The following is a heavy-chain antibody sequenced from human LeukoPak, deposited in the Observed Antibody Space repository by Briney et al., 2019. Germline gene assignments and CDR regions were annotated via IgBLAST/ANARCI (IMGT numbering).Heavy chain of an antibody. CDR3: ARHETYYDSSGYYRVFAY. Sequence: SETPSLPCTVSGGSISSYYWSWIRQPPGKGLEWIGYIYYSGSTNYNPSLKSRVTISVDTSKNQFSLKLSSVTAADTAVYYCARHETYYDSSGYYRVFAYWGQGSLVTVSS. V-gene: IGHV4-59*08. J-gene: IGHJ4*01. CDR2: IYYSGST. CDR1: GGSISSYY. D-gene: IGHD3-22*01.